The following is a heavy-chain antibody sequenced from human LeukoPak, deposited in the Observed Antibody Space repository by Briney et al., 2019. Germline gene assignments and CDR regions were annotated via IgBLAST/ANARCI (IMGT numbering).Heavy chain of an antibody. V-gene: IGHV3-23*01. J-gene: IGHJ1*01. CDR1: GGTFSSYA. CDR3: AKEGYSVIREYFQH. CDR2: ISGSGGST. D-gene: IGHD2-21*01. Sequence: SCKASGGTFSSYAMSWVRQAPGKGLEWVSAISGSGGSTYYADSVKGRFTISRDNSKNTLYLQMNSLRAEDTAVYYCAKEGYSVIREYFQHWGQGTLVTVSS.